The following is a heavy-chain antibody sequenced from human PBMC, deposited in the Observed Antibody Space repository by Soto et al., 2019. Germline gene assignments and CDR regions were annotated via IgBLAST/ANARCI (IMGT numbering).Heavy chain of an antibody. CDR2: IIPIFGTA. Sequence: KVSCKASGGTFSSYAISWVRQAPVQGLEWMGGIIPIFGTANYAQKFQGRVTITADKSTSTAYMELSSLRSEDTAVYYCARGDTIFGVVTQFDYWGQGTLVTVSS. CDR1: GGTFSSYA. CDR3: ARGDTIFGVVTQFDY. J-gene: IGHJ4*02. V-gene: IGHV1-69*06. D-gene: IGHD3-3*01.